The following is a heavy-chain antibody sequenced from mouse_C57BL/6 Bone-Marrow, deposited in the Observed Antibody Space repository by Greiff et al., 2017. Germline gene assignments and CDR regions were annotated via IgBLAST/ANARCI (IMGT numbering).Heavy chain of an antibody. Sequence: VQLKQSGPELVKPGDSVKISCKASGYSFTGYFMNWVMQSHGKSLEWIGRINPYNGDTFYNQKFKGKATLTVDKSSSTAHMELRSLTSEDSAVYYCARRGYYGNYDLFDDWGQGTTLTVSS. V-gene: IGHV1-20*01. CDR1: GYSFTGYF. D-gene: IGHD2-1*01. CDR3: ARRGYYGNYDLFDD. J-gene: IGHJ2*01. CDR2: INPYNGDT.